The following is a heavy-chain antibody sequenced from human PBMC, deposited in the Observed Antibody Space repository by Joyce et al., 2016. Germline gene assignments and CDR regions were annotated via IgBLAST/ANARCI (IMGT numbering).Heavy chain of an antibody. D-gene: IGHD6-6*01. J-gene: IGHJ5*02. CDR1: GFSFSGYW. Sequence: GSLRLSCAASGFSFSGYWIHWVRQAPGKVLVWVSRINTDGSSTRFADSVKGRFTISRDNAKNTLYLQMNSLRAEDTAVYYCVRGISARPGGPNWFDPWGQGTLVTVSS. CDR3: VRGISARPGGPNWFDP. CDR2: INTDGSST. V-gene: IGHV3-74*01.